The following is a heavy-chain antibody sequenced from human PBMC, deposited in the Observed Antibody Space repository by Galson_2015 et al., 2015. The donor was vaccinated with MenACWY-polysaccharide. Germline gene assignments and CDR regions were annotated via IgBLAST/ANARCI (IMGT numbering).Heavy chain of an antibody. CDR1: GFTFCDAW. D-gene: IGHD3-16*01. J-gene: IGHJ5*02. V-gene: IGHV3-15*01. CDR3: TISHFRLRLVP. CDR2: ITSKYNGGTI. Sequence: SLRLSCAASGFTFCDAWMTWVREAPGEGLEWGVRITSKYNGGTIDYAAPVKGRFIISRDDSKNTLYLQMNSLKTEDTALYYCTISHFRLRLVPRGQGTPVTVSS.